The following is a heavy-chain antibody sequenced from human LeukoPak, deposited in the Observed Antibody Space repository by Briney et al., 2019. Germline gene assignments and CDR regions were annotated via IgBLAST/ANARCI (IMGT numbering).Heavy chain of an antibody. CDR2: IRYDGSNK. V-gene: IGHV3-30*02. CDR1: GFTFRSYD. Sequence: PGGSLRLSCAASGFTFRSYDMHWVRQAPGKGLEWVAFIRYDGSNKYYADSVKGRFTIPRDNSKNTLYLQMNSLRAEDTAVYYCAKDRSVFNWFDPWGQGTLVTVSS. CDR3: AKDRSVFNWFDP. J-gene: IGHJ5*02.